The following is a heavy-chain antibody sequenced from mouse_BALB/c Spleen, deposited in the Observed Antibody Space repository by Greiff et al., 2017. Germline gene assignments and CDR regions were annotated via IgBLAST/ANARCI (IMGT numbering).Heavy chain of an antibody. Sequence: QVQLQQSGAELAKPGASVKMSCKASGCTFTSYWMHWVKQRPGQGLEWIGYINPSTGYTEYNQKFKDKATLTADKSSSTAYMQLSSLTSEDSAVYYCARAPNEDYWGQGTTLTVSS. CDR1: GCTFTSYW. CDR3: ARAPNEDY. V-gene: IGHV1-7*01. CDR2: INPSTGYT. J-gene: IGHJ2*01.